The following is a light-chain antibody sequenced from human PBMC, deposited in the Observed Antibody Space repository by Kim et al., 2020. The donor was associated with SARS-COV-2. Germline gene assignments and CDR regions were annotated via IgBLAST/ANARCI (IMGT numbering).Light chain of an antibody. CDR2: WTS. J-gene: IGKJ1*01. CDR3: QQYYSTPWT. V-gene: IGKV4-1*01. Sequence: ATINCKSSQSVLYSPNNKNYLAWYQQKPGQPPKLLIYWTSTRESGVPDRFSGSGSGTDFTLTISSLQAEDVALYYCQQYYSTPWTFGQGTKVDIK. CDR1: QSVLYSPNNKNY.